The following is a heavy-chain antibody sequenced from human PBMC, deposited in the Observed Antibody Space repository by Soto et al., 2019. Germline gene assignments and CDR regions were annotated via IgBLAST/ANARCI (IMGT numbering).Heavy chain of an antibody. Sequence: GGSLRLSCAASGFTFSNYAMKWVRQDPGKGLERDYFINSGGDRRYYPDSMQGRFTISRDNSKNTLYLQINSLRAGDTAIYYCAKSAVLPAAPGWFDSWGQGMQVTVSS. CDR3: AKSAVLPAAPGWFDS. CDR1: GFTFSNYA. CDR2: INSGGDRR. V-gene: IGHV3-23*01. D-gene: IGHD2-8*02. J-gene: IGHJ5*01.